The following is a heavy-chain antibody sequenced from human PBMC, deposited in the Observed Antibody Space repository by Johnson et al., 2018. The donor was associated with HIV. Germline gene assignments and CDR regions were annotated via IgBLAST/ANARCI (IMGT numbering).Heavy chain of an antibody. CDR2: IWYDGSNN. CDR1: GFTFSNYA. D-gene: IGHD5/OR15-5a*01. CDR3: AKDLRVYTCDAFDI. J-gene: IGHJ3*02. Sequence: QVQLVESGGGVVQPGRSLRLSRAASGFTFSNYAMHWARQAPGKGLEWVSAIWYDGSNNYYADSVKAPFTISRDNSKNTLYLQMNSLRAEDTAVYYCAKDLRVYTCDAFDIWGQGTMVTVSS. V-gene: IGHV3-33*06.